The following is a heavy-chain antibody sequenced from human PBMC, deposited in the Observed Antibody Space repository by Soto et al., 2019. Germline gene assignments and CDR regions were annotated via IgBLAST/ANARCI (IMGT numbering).Heavy chain of an antibody. J-gene: IGHJ6*02. CDR2: ISHDGSDK. CDR1: GFTFSDYG. CDR3: AKDDTTMVFPYYGMDV. Sequence: GGSLRLSCSASGFTFSDYGMQWVRQAPGKGLEWVAIISHDGSDKYLRDSVKGRFTISRDNSKNTLYLQMNSLRTEDAAVYYCAKDDTTMVFPYYGMDVWGQGTTVTVSS. V-gene: IGHV3-30*18. D-gene: IGHD5-18*01.